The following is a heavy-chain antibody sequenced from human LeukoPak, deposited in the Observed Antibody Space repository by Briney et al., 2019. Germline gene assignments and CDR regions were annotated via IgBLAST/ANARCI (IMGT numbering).Heavy chain of an antibody. D-gene: IGHD3-16*01. Sequence: SVKVSCKASGGTFSSYAISWVRQAPGQGLEWMGRIIPIFGIANYAQKFQGRVTITANKSTSTAYMELSSLRSEDTAAYYCARDQAITLGYWGQGTLVTVSS. V-gene: IGHV1-69*04. J-gene: IGHJ4*02. CDR1: GGTFSSYA. CDR3: ARDQAITLGY. CDR2: IIPIFGIA.